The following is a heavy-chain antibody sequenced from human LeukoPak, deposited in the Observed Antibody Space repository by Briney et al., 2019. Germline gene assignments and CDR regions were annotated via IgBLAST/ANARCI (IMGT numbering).Heavy chain of an antibody. CDR3: ARDKGRFLVSYYFDY. D-gene: IGHD3-3*01. V-gene: IGHV3-30-3*01. CDR1: GFTFSSYA. J-gene: IGHJ4*02. CDR2: ISYDGSNK. Sequence: GGSLRLSCAASGFTFSSYAMHWVRQAPGKGPEWVAVISYDGSNKYYADSVKGRFTISRDNSKNTLYLQMNSLRAEDTAVYYCARDKGRFLVSYYFDYWGQGTLVTVSS.